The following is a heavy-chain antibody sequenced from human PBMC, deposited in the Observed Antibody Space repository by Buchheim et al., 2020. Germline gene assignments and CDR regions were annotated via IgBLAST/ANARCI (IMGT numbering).Heavy chain of an antibody. J-gene: IGHJ4*02. D-gene: IGHD6-19*01. V-gene: IGHV4-4*02. CDR1: GGSISSSNW. CDR2: IYHSGST. CDR3: ARAKRGSSGWYFDY. Sequence: QVQLQESGPGLVKPSGTLSLTCAVSGGSISSSNWWSWVRQPPGKGLEWIGEIYHSGSTNYNPSLRIRVTISVDNPRNKFPLKLSSVTAADTAVYYCARAKRGSSGWYFDYWGQGTL.